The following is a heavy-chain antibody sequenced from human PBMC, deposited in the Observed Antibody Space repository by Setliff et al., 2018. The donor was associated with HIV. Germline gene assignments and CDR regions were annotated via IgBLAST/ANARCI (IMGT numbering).Heavy chain of an antibody. CDR3: ARDTHALDI. V-gene: IGHV4-38-2*02. CDR1: GYPIDSGFY. Sequence: ETLSLTCAVYGYPIDSGFYWGWIRQPPGKGLEWIGSIYYSGSTYYNASLKSRVTISADTSKNQFSLKLSSVTAADTAVYYCARDTHALDIWGQGTMVTVSS. CDR2: IYYSGST. J-gene: IGHJ3*02.